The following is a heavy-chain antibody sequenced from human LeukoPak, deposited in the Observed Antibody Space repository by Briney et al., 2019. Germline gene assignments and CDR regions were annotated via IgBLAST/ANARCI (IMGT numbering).Heavy chain of an antibody. CDR1: GFTFSSYW. Sequence: GGSLRLSSAASGFTFSSYWMHWVRQAPGKGLVWVSRINSDGSSTSYADSVKGRFTISRDNAKNTLYLQMNSLRAEDTAVYYCARGHYDILTGYPTFDYWGQGTLVTVSS. V-gene: IGHV3-74*01. CDR2: INSDGSST. J-gene: IGHJ4*02. CDR3: ARGHYDILTGYPTFDY. D-gene: IGHD3-9*01.